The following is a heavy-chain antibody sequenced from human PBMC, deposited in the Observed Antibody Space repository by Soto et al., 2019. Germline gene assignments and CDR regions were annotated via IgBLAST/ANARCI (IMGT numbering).Heavy chain of an antibody. V-gene: IGHV4-59*01. D-gene: IGHD5-18*01. J-gene: IGHJ4*02. CDR3: ARVFVTAIKTYYFDY. Sequence: TSETLSLTYTVSGGSISSYYWSWIRQPPGKGLEWIGYIYYSGSTNYNPSLKSRVTISVDTSKNQFSLKLSSVTAADTAVYYCARVFVTAIKTYYFDYWGQGTLVTVSS. CDR2: IYYSGST. CDR1: GGSISSYY.